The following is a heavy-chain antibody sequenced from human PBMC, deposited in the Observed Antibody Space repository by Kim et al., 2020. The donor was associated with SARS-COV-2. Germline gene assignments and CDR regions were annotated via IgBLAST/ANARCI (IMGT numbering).Heavy chain of an antibody. CDR2: GST. CDR3: ANTAPEIDY. Sequence: GSTYYADSVKGRFTISRDNSKTTLYLQMNSLRAEDTAVYYCANTAPEIDYWGQGTLVTVSS. V-gene: IGHV3-23*01. J-gene: IGHJ4*02.